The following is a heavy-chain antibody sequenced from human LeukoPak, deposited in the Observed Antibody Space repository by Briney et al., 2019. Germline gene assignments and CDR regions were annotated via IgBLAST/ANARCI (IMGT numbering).Heavy chain of an antibody. D-gene: IGHD1-26*01. CDR1: GGSVSSGSYY. CDR3: AAEVGDYVDY. Sequence: SETLSLTCAVSGGSVSSGSYYWSWIRQPPGKGLEWIGYIYYSGSTNYNPSLKSRVTISVDTSKNQFSLKLSSVTAADTAVYYCAAEVGDYVDYWGQGTLVTVSS. V-gene: IGHV4-61*01. CDR2: IYYSGST. J-gene: IGHJ4*02.